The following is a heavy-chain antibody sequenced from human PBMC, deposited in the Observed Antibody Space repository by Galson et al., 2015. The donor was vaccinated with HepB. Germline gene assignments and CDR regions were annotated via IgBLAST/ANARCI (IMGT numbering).Heavy chain of an antibody. Sequence: QSGAEVKIPGASVKVSCKASGYTFISYGISWVRQAPGQGLEWMGWISASNGNTNYAQKLQGRVTMTTDTSTTTVYMELGSLRSDDTAIYYCARVYTSNWYNAFDIWGQGTMVTVSS. CDR3: ARVYTSNWYNAFDI. D-gene: IGHD6-13*01. CDR2: ISASNGNT. V-gene: IGHV1-18*01. CDR1: GYTFISYG. J-gene: IGHJ3*02.